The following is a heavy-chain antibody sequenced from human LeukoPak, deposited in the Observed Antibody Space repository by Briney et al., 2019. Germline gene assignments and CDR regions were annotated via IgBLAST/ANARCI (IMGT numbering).Heavy chain of an antibody. V-gene: IGHV3-23*01. CDR1: GFTFSSYA. Sequence: GGSLRLSCAASGFTFSSYAMSWVRQAPGKGLEWVSAISGSGGSTYYADSVKGRFTISRDNSKNTLYPQMNSLRAEDTAVYYCAKDRGSSGCFDYWGQGTLVTVSS. D-gene: IGHD6-19*01. J-gene: IGHJ4*02. CDR2: ISGSGGST. CDR3: AKDRGSSGCFDY.